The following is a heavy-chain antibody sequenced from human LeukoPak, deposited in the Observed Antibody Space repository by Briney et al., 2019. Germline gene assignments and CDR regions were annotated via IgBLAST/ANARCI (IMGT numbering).Heavy chain of an antibody. Sequence: SETLSLTCSVSDGSVSSGRYYWSWIRQHPGGGREWIAYIHDNGNTYYNPSLRSRVTISVDTSKNQFSLNLNSVSAADTAVYYCASGYGSGWFDAWGQGTLATVSS. CDR1: DGSVSSGRYY. CDR2: IHDNGNT. D-gene: IGHD3-22*01. CDR3: ASGYGSGWFDA. J-gene: IGHJ5*02. V-gene: IGHV4-31*03.